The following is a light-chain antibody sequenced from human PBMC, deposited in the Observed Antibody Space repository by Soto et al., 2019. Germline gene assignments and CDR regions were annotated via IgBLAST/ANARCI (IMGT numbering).Light chain of an antibody. CDR3: QQYSSSSPT. J-gene: IGKJ1*01. Sequence: DIQMTQSPSTLSASVGDRVTITCRASQTISIYLAWCQQRPGEAPKLLIYDASTLESGVPTRFSGSGSGTEFTLTISSLQPDDFATYYCQQYSSSSPTFGQGNKVEIQ. CDR1: QTISIY. CDR2: DAS. V-gene: IGKV1-5*01.